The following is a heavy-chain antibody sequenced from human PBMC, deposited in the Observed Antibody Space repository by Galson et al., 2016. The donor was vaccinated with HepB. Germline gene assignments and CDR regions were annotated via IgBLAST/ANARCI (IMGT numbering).Heavy chain of an antibody. CDR3: ARDDYSGGRGSPDY. Sequence: SLRLSCAASGFTFSDQYMDWVRQAPGKGLEWVSTIGSGGNTYYADSVQGRFTISRDNSKNTLYLQMNSLRTEDTAVYYCARDDYSGGRGSPDYWGQGTLVTVSS. CDR2: IGSGGNT. CDR1: GFTFSDQY. J-gene: IGHJ4*02. D-gene: IGHD4/OR15-4a*01. V-gene: IGHV3-23*01.